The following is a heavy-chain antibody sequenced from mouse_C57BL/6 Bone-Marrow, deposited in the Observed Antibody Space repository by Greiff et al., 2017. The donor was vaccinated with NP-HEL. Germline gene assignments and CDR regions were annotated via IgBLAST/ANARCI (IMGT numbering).Heavy chain of an antibody. V-gene: IGHV5-9-1*02. J-gene: IGHJ2*01. Sequence: EVKLVESGEGLVKPGGSLKLSCAASGFTFSSYAMSWVRQTPEKRLEWVAYISSGGDYIYYADTVKGRFTISRDNARNTLYLQMSSLKSEDTAMYYCTREGLLGPFFYFDYWGQGTTLTVSS. CDR3: TREGLLGPFFYFDY. CDR1: GFTFSSYA. CDR2: ISSGGDYI. D-gene: IGHD4-1*01.